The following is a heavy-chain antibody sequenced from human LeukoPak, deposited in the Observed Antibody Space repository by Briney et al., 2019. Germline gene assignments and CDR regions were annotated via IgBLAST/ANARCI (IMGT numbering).Heavy chain of an antibody. J-gene: IGHJ3*02. CDR2: IYSGGST. CDR1: GFTVSSNY. D-gene: IGHD2-2*01. V-gene: IGHV3-66*02. CDR3: ARDLVVVLAALRANAFDI. Sequence: GVSLRLSCAASGFTVSSNYMSWVRQAPGKGLELVSVIYSGGSTYYADSVKGRFTISRDNSKNTLYLQMNSLRAEDTAVYYCARDLVVVLAALRANAFDIWGQGTMVIVSS.